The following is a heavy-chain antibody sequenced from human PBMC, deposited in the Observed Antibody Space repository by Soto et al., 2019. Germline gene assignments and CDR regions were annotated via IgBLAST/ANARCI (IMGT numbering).Heavy chain of an antibody. V-gene: IGHV4-34*01. CDR2: INHSGST. CDR3: ARVGYLIAARPLYYLDV. D-gene: IGHD6-6*01. J-gene: IGHJ6*03. Sequence: SETLSLTCAVYGGSFSGYYWSWIRQPPGKGLEWIGEINHSGSTNYNPSLKSRVTISVDTSKNQFSLKLSSVTAADTAVYYCARVGYLIAARPLYYLDVWGKGTPVT. CDR1: GGSFSGYY.